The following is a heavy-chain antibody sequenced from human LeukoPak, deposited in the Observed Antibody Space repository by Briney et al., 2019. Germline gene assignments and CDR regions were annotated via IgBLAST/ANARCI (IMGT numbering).Heavy chain of an antibody. CDR2: IKQDGSEQ. CDR3: ARRALTMARGARPYYFDY. V-gene: IGHV3-7*01. CDR1: GFTFSSYW. D-gene: IGHD3-10*01. Sequence: GGSLRLSCAASGFTFSSYWMSWVSQAPGKRLEWVANIKQDGSEQYYVDSVKGRFTISRDNAKNSLYLQMNSLRAEDTAVYYCARRALTMARGARPYYFDYWGQGTLVTVSS. J-gene: IGHJ4*02.